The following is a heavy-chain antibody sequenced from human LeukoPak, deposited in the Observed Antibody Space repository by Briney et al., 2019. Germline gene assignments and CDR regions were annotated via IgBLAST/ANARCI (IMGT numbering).Heavy chain of an antibody. CDR1: GGSISSGGYY. CDR3: ARHLRNTGYISGWAETNY. D-gene: IGHD6-19*01. Sequence: SSQTLSLTCTVSGGSISSGGYYWSWIRQHPGKGLEWIGYIYYSGSTYYNPSLKSRVTISVDTSKNQFSLKLTSVTAADTAVYYCARHLRNTGYISGWAETNYWGQGTLVTVSS. CDR2: IYYSGST. J-gene: IGHJ4*02. V-gene: IGHV4-31*03.